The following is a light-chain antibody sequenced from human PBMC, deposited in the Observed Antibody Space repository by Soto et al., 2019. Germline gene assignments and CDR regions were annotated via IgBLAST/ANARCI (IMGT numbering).Light chain of an antibody. CDR3: QVWDSSSDHYV. V-gene: IGLV3-21*02. CDR1: NIGSKS. J-gene: IGLJ1*01. Sequence: SYELTQPPSVSVAPGQTARITCGGNNIGSKSVHWYQQKPGQAPVLVVYDDGDRPSGIPERFSGSNSGNTATLTIRRVEAGDEADYYCQVWDSSSDHYVFGTGTKVTVL. CDR2: DDG.